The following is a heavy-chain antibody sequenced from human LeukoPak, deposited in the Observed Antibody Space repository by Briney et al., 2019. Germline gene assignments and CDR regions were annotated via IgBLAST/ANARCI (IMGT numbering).Heavy chain of an antibody. D-gene: IGHD1-20*01. J-gene: IGHJ5*02. CDR2: TYYRSKWSY. CDR3: ARVTVAGTFDP. CDR1: GDSVSSNSVT. V-gene: IGHV6-1*01. Sequence: SQTLSLTCAISGDSVSSNSVTWNWIRQSPWRGLEWLGRTYYRSKWSYDYAVSVKSRITINSDTSKNQLSLQLNSVTPEDTAVYYCARVTVAGTFDPWGQGTLVTVSS.